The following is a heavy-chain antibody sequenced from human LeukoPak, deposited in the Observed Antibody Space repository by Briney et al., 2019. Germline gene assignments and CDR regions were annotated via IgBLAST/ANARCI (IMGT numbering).Heavy chain of an antibody. CDR3: ARGERSSGYYSIYYYYYGMDV. V-gene: IGHV4-34*01. D-gene: IGHD3-22*01. Sequence: STNYNPSLKSRVTISVDTSKNQFSLKLSSVTAADTAVYYCARGERSSGYYSIYYYYYGMDVWGQGTTVTVSS. CDR2: ST. J-gene: IGHJ6*02.